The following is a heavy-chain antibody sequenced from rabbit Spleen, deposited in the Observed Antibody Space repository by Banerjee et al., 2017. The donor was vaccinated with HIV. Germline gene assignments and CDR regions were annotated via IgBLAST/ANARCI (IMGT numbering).Heavy chain of an antibody. J-gene: IGHJ2*01. D-gene: IGHD1-1*01. Sequence: QEQLVESGGDLVQPEGSLTLTCTASGFSFSSTYWMCWVRQAPGKGLEWIACIDTNDGDTDYANWPKGRFTISKTSSTTVTLQMTSLTAADTATYFCARNYVNAFDPWGQGTLVTVS. CDR3: ARNYVNAFDP. CDR1: GFSFSSTYW. CDR2: IDTNDGDT. V-gene: IGHV1S45*01.